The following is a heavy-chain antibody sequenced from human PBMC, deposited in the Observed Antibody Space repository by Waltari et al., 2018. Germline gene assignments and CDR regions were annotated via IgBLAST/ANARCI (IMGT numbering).Heavy chain of an antibody. D-gene: IGHD7-27*01. V-gene: IGHV4-61*09. CDR1: GGSISSSSYY. CDR3: ARERVWGLAFYFDY. CDR2: VYTSGNT. J-gene: IGHJ4*02. Sequence: QVQLQESGPGLVKPSQTLSLTCTVSGGSISSSSYYWSWIRQPAGKGLEWIGHVYTSGNTNYNPSRKSRVTITIDTFKNQFSLRLSSVTAADTAVYYCARERVWGLAFYFDYWGQGTLVTVSS.